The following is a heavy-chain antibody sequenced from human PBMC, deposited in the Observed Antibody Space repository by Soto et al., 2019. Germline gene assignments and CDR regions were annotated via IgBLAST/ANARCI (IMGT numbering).Heavy chain of an antibody. Sequence: GGSLRLSCAASGSTFSGSAMHWVRQASGKGLEWVGRIRSKANSYATAYAASVKGRFTISRDDSKNTAYLQMNSLKTEDTAVYYCELRFLEWGNGMDVWGQGTTVTVSS. V-gene: IGHV3-73*01. D-gene: IGHD3-3*01. CDR1: GSTFSGSA. CDR2: IRSKANSYAT. J-gene: IGHJ6*02. CDR3: ELRFLEWGNGMDV.